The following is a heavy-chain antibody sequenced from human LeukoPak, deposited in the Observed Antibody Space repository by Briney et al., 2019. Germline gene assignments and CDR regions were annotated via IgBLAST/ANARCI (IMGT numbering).Heavy chain of an antibody. Sequence: PGGSLRLSCAASGFTFSSYSMNWVRQAPGKGLEWIGEINHSGSTNYNPSLKSRVTISVDTSKNQFSLKLSSVTAADTAVYYCARGPRITIFGVVTAVSGYPVWGQGTTVAVSS. CDR3: ARGPRITIFGVVTAVSGYPV. CDR2: INHSGST. CDR1: GFTFSSYS. D-gene: IGHD3-3*01. J-gene: IGHJ6*02. V-gene: IGHV4-34*01.